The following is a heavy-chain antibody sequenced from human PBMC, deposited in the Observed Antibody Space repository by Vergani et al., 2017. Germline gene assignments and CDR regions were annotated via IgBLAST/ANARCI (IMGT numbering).Heavy chain of an antibody. CDR2: IYYSGST. CDR1: GTSIRSSNYY. Sequence: QLQLQESGPGLVKPSATLSLTCSVSGTSIRSSNYYLGWIRQPPGKGLEWIASIYYSGSTYYNPSLKSLVTISVDTSKNQFSLKLSSVTAADTAVYFCARHSTVEWLVKLGWFDTWGQGILVTVSS. J-gene: IGHJ5*02. V-gene: IGHV4-39*01. CDR3: ARHSTVEWLVKLGWFDT. D-gene: IGHD6-19*01.